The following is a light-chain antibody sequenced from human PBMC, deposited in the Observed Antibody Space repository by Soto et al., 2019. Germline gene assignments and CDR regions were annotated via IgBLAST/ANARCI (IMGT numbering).Light chain of an antibody. Sequence: QSALPQPPSASGSPGQSVAISCTGTSGDVGGYNYVSWYQQHPGKAPKLMIYEVNKRPSGVPDRFSGSKSGNTASLTVSGLQAEDEADYYCSSYAGSSNVFXTGTKGTVL. J-gene: IGLJ1*01. CDR3: SSYAGSSNV. CDR2: EVN. CDR1: SGDVGGYNY. V-gene: IGLV2-8*01.